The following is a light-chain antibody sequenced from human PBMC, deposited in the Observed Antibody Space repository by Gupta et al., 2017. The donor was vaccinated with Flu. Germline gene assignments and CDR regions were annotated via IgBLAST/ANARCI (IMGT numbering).Light chain of an antibody. V-gene: IGLV1-44*01. CDR3: AAWDASLNGVI. CDR1: SNIGSNT. CDR2: SNT. Sequence: SNIGSNTVNWYQQLPGTAPKLIIYSNTQRPAGVPDRFSGSKSGSSASLAISGLHAEEAAVYYCAAWDASLNGVIFGGGTKLTV. J-gene: IGLJ2*01.